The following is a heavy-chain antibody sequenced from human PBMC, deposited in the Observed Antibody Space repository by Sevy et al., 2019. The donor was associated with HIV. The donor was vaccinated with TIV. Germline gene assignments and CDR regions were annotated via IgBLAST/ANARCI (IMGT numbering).Heavy chain of an antibody. CDR2: LNWDSGSV. CDR1: GFTFDDFA. CDR3: SKDIGATGIAVVAN. J-gene: IGHJ4*02. V-gene: IGHV3-9*01. D-gene: IGHD6-19*01. Sequence: SLRLSCAASGFTFDDFAMHWVRQVPGKGLEWVSGLNWDSGSVAYADTVKGRFTISRDNAKNALFLQINSLRAEDTALYYCSKDIGATGIAVVANWGQGIQVIVSS.